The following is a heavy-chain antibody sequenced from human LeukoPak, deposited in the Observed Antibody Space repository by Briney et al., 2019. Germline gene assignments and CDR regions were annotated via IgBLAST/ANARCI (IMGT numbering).Heavy chain of an antibody. J-gene: IGHJ4*02. D-gene: IGHD6-13*01. V-gene: IGHV1-2*02. Sequence: ASVKVSCKASGYTFTGYYMHWVRQAPGQGLEWMGWINPNSGATNYAQKFQGRVTMTRDTSISTASMELSSLKPDDTAVYYCARENPIAAADDYWGQGTLVTVSS. CDR1: GYTFTGYY. CDR2: INPNSGAT. CDR3: ARENPIAAADDY.